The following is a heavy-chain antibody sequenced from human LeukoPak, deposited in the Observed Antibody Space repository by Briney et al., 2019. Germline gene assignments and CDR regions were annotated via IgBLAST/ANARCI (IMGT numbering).Heavy chain of an antibody. V-gene: IGHV3-7*01. CDR2: INQDGSEK. CDR1: GFTFSSYW. CDR3: ARGIAARPVGFDY. Sequence: GGSLRLSCAASGFTFSSYWMSWVRQAPGKGLEWVANINQDGSEKYYVDSVKGRFTISTDNAKNSLYLQMNSLRAEDTAVYYCARGIAARPVGFDYWGQGTLVTVSS. J-gene: IGHJ4*02. D-gene: IGHD6-6*01.